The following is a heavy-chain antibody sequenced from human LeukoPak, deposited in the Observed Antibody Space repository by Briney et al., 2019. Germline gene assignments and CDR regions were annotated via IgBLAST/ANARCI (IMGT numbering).Heavy chain of an antibody. V-gene: IGHV4-59*08. Sequence: SPSETLSLTCTVSGGSISSYYWSWIRQPPGKGLEWIGYIYYSGSTNYNPSLKSRVTISVDTSKNQFSLKLSSVTAADTAVYYCARHKGKQRTNYYYYGMDVWGQGTTVTVPS. D-gene: IGHD1/OR15-1a*01. CDR3: ARHKGKQRTNYYYYGMDV. J-gene: IGHJ6*02. CDR1: GGSISSYY. CDR2: IYYSGST.